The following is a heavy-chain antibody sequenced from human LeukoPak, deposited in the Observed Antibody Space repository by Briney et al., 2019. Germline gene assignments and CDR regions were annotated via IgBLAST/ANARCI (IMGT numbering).Heavy chain of an antibody. CDR3: AKSNREQLVRSYGLDV. CDR2: ISGSGGST. CDR1: GFTFSTYA. J-gene: IGHJ6*02. Sequence: PAGSLRLSCAASGFTFSTYAVSWVRQAPGKGLEWVADISGSGGSTYYADSVKGRFTISRDNSKDTVYLQMNSLRVDDTAVYYCAKSNREQLVRSYGLDVWGQGTTVTVSS. V-gene: IGHV3-23*01. D-gene: IGHD6-13*01.